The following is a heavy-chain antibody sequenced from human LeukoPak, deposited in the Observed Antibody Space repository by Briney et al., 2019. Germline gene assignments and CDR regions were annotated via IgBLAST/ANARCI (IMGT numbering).Heavy chain of an antibody. CDR2: VLYSGST. D-gene: IGHD1-26*01. J-gene: IGHJ3*02. CDR3: ARAPAPGSGSLDAFDI. Sequence: SETLSLTCNVSGGSIRSYLWSWIRQPPGRGLEWLGSVLYSGSTNYNPSLSGRVGISIDTSKNQFSLKLSSVTAADTAVYYCARAPAPGSGSLDAFDIWGQGTMVTVSS. V-gene: IGHV4-59*12. CDR1: GGSIRSYL.